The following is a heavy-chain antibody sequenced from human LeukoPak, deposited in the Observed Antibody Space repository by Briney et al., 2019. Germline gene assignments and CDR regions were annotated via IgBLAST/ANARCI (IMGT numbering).Heavy chain of an antibody. D-gene: IGHD3-9*01. J-gene: IGHJ4*02. V-gene: IGHV3-30-3*01. Sequence: PGRSLRLSCAASRLTFSSYAMHWVRQLPGKGLEWVAVIPYDGNNKYYADSVRGRFTISRDNSKNTLYLQMNSLRPEDTAVYYCASSRFDWLPYFEYWGQGTLVTVSS. CDR2: IPYDGNNK. CDR1: RLTFSSYA. CDR3: ASSRFDWLPYFEY.